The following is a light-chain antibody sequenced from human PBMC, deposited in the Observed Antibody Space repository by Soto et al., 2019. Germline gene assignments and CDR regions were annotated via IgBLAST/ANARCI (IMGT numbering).Light chain of an antibody. V-gene: IGKV1-33*01. CDR1: QDISRY. Sequence: DIQVTQSPSSLSASVGDRVTITCQASQDISRYLDWYQQKPGQAPKVLIYGASNLIRGVSSRFSGGGSGTHFTFTITSLQPEDFATYYCQQYHALPYTFGQGTKLDIK. J-gene: IGKJ2*01. CDR2: GAS. CDR3: QQYHALPYT.